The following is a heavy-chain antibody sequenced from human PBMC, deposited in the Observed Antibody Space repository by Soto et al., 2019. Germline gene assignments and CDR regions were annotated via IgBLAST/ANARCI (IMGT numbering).Heavy chain of an antibody. J-gene: IGHJ4*02. D-gene: IGHD6-13*01. CDR3: AKARRQLYSTHLNFDY. V-gene: IGHV3-23*01. CDR2: ISGSGGST. Sequence: GWSPRLSCAASGFSFSSYAMSWVRQAPGKGLEWVSAISGSGGSTYYADSVKGRFTISRDNSKNTLYLQMNSLRAEDTAVYYCAKARRQLYSTHLNFDYWGQGTLVTVSS. CDR1: GFSFSSYA.